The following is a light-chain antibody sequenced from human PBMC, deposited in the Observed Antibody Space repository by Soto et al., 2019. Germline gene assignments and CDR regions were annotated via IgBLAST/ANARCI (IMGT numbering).Light chain of an antibody. J-gene: IGLJ1*01. CDR2: GVN. V-gene: IGLV2-23*02. CDR3: CSYAGISTFYV. CDR1: SSDDGSYNL. Sequence: QSALTQPASVSGSPGQSITISCTGTSSDDGSYNLVSWYQQHPGKAPKLMIYGVNKRPSGVSNRFSGSKSGNTASLTISGLQAEDEADYYCCSYAGISTFYVFGTGTKVTVL.